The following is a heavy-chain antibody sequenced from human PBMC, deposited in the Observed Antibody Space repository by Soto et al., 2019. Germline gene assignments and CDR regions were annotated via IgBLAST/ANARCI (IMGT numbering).Heavy chain of an antibody. CDR2: ISYDGTSK. CDR3: ARDQVKGTVSVI. CDR1: GFTFSNYP. Sequence: PGGSLRLSCAASGFTFSNYPIHWFRQAPGKGLEWVSVISYDGTSKYYAESVKGRFTISRDNSRNTMSLQMNSLKTEDTAVYYCARDQVKGTVSVIWGQGTLVTVSS. D-gene: IGHD1-1*01. V-gene: IGHV3-30-3*01. J-gene: IGHJ4*02.